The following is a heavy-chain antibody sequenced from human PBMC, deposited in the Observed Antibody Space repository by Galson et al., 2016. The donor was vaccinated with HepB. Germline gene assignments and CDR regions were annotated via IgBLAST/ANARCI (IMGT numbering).Heavy chain of an antibody. CDR3: ARNPYSGPRYYYGLDV. CDR1: GFTFSSYW. CDR2: ISTDGRST. D-gene: IGHD4-23*01. Sequence: SLRLSCAASGFTFSSYWMHWVRQASGKGLMWVSRISTDGRSTRYADSVKGRFTISRDNAKNTLYLQMRSLRAEDSAMYFCARNPYSGPRYYYGLDVWGRGTMVTVSS. J-gene: IGHJ6*02. V-gene: IGHV3-74*01.